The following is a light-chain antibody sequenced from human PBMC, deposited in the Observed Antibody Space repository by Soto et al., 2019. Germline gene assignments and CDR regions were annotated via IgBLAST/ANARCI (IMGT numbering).Light chain of an antibody. CDR1: SGDVGGYSS. CDR3: SSYAGSNNLI. Sequence: QSALTQPPSASGSPGQSVTISCTGTSGDVGGYSSVSWYQQHPGKAPKLMIYEVTKRPSGVPDRFSGSKSGNTASLTVSGLQAEDEADYYCSSYAGSNNLIFGGGTKVTVL. V-gene: IGLV2-8*01. J-gene: IGLJ2*01. CDR2: EVT.